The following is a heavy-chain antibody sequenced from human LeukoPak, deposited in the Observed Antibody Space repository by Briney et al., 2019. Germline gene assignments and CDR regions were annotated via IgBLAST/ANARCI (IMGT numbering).Heavy chain of an antibody. D-gene: IGHD6-13*01. CDR2: INSDGNII. J-gene: IGHJ5*02. CDR1: GFDFSTFW. CDR3: ATYLTLDST. V-gene: IGHV3-74*01. Sequence: GGSLRLSCATSGFDFSTFWMHWGRQAPGKGLVWVARINSDGNIISYADSVKGRFTISRDNAKNTLYLQMSSLRAEDTAVYYCATYLTLDSTWGQGTLVSVSS.